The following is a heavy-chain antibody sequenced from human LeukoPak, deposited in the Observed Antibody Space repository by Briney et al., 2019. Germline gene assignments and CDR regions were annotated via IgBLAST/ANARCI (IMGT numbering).Heavy chain of an antibody. CDR3: AREKVSSSGGGRSYGMDV. CDR1: GGSISSYY. J-gene: IGHJ6*02. V-gene: IGHV4-59*12. D-gene: IGHD6-19*01. CDR2: IYYSGST. Sequence: PSETLSLTCTVSGGSISSYYWSWIRQPPGKGLEWLGYIYYSGSTNYNPSLKSRVTISVDTSKNQFSLKLSSVTAADTAVYYCAREKVSSSGGGRSYGMDVWGQGTTVTVSS.